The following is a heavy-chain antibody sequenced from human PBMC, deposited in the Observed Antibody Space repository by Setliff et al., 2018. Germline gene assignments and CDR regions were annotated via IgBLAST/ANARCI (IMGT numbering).Heavy chain of an antibody. D-gene: IGHD2-2*01. CDR1: GYTFISYG. CDR2: ISAYNGNT. V-gene: IGHV1-18*01. CDR3: ARVLFHCSSTSCYLDAFDI. Sequence: ASVKVSCKASGYTFISYGISWVRQAPGQGLEWMGWISAYNGNTNYAQKLQGRVTMTTDTSTSTAYMELRSLRSDDTAVYHCARVLFHCSSTSCYLDAFDIWGQGTMVTV. J-gene: IGHJ3*02.